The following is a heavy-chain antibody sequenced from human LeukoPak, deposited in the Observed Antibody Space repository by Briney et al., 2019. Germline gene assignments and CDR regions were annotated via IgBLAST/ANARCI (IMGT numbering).Heavy chain of an antibody. V-gene: IGHV1-8*01. J-gene: IGHJ5*02. CDR1: GYPFTTYE. CDR3: ARGPRNDP. D-gene: IGHD1-14*01. Sequence: GASVKVSCKTSGYPFTTYEINWVRQAAGLGLEWMGWVHPDTGYADYAQKFQGRVTMTSDTSISTAYMELSSLRSDDTAVYFCARGPRNDPWGQGTLVTVSS. CDR2: VHPDTGYA.